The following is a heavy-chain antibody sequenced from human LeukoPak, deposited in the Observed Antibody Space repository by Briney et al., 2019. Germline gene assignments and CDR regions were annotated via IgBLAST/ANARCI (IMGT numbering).Heavy chain of an antibody. V-gene: IGHV3-23*01. CDR2: ISGSGGST. J-gene: IGHJ6*02. CDR1: GFTFSSYA. D-gene: IGHD3-3*01. CDR3: AKGLPYYDFWSGFLRDQYGMDV. Sequence: GGSLRLSCAASGFTFSSYAMSWVRQAPGKGLEWVSAISGSGGSTYYADSVKGRFTISRDNSKNTLYLQMNSLRAEDTAVYYCAKGLPYYDFWSGFLRDQYGMDVWGQGTTVTVSS.